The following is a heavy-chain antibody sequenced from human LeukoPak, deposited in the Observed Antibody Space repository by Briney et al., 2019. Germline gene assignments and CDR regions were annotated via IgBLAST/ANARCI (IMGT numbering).Heavy chain of an antibody. J-gene: IGHJ4*02. D-gene: IGHD1-26*01. CDR3: AREWGHGDFDY. Sequence: RTSETLSLTCAVYGGSFSGYNWNRIRQPPGKGLEWIGEINHSGSTNYNPSLKSRVTISVDTSKNQFSLRLSAVTAADTAVYYCAREWGHGDFDYWGQGTLATVSS. CDR1: GGSFSGYN. V-gene: IGHV4-34*01. CDR2: INHSGST.